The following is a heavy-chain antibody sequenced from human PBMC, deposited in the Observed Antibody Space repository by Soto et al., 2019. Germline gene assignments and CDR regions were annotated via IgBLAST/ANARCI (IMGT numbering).Heavy chain of an antibody. Sequence: PVGSLRLSCAASGFTFSSYSMNWVRQAPGKGLEWVSSISSSSSYIYYADSVKGRFTISRDNAKNSLYLQMNSLRAEDTAVYYCARDRQQLLIWFDPWGQGTLVTVSS. CDR1: GFTFSSYS. V-gene: IGHV3-21*01. J-gene: IGHJ5*02. D-gene: IGHD6-13*01. CDR3: ARDRQQLLIWFDP. CDR2: ISSSSSYI.